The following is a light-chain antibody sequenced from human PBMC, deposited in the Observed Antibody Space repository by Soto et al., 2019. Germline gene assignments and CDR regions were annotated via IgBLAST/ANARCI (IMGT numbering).Light chain of an antibody. Sequence: EIVLTQSPATLSLSPGERATLSCRASQSVSSLLAWYQQKPGQAPRLLIYDASSRATGIPTRFSGSGSGTDFTLPLSSLEPEDFAVYYCQQRSNWPLTFGGGTKVEIK. V-gene: IGKV3-11*01. CDR2: DAS. CDR1: QSVSSL. CDR3: QQRSNWPLT. J-gene: IGKJ4*01.